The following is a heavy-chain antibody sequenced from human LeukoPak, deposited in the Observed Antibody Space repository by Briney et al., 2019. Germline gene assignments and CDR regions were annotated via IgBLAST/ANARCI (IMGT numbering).Heavy chain of an antibody. Sequence: GGSLRLSCAASGFTFSSYAMHWVRQAPGKGLEWVAVISYDGSNKYYADSVKGRFTISRDNSKNTLYLQMNSLRAEDTAVYYCASLPVVVVAADAFDIWGQGTMVTVPS. CDR2: ISYDGSNK. V-gene: IGHV3-30*04. D-gene: IGHD2-15*01. CDR1: GFTFSSYA. CDR3: ASLPVVVVAADAFDI. J-gene: IGHJ3*02.